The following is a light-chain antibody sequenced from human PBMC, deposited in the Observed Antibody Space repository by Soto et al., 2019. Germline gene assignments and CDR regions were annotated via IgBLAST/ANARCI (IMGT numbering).Light chain of an antibody. J-gene: IGKJ2*01. CDR1: QSVSSSY. Sequence: EIVLTQSPGTLSLSAGERATLSCRASQSVSSSYLAWYQQKPGQAPRLLIYGASSRATGIPDRFSGSSAGTDFTLTISRLEPADFAVYYCQQYAISPVYTFGQGTKLEIK. CDR3: QQYAISPVYT. CDR2: GAS. V-gene: IGKV3-20*01.